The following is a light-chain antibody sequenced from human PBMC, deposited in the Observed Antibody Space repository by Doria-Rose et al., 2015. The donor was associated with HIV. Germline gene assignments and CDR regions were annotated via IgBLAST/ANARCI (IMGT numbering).Light chain of an antibody. CDR2: WAS. J-gene: IGKJ3*01. Sequence: TQSPESLGMSLGERATLNCKSNQSLLYTSNHYLAWYQQKPGQPPKLLIYWASTRQSGVPARFSGSGSGTDFTLTISSLEAEDVAVYYCQQYYDTPSFGPGTTVDIK. CDR3: QQYYDTPS. V-gene: IGKV4-1*01. CDR1: QSLLYTSNHY.